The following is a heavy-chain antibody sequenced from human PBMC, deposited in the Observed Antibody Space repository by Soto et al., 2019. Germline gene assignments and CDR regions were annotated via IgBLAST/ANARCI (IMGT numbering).Heavy chain of an antibody. J-gene: IGHJ4*02. Sequence: QVQLVQSGAEVKKPGSSVKVSCKASGGTFSSYAISWVRQAPGQGLEWMGGIIPIFGTANYAQKFQGRVTITADESTSTAYMELRRLRSEDTAVYYCARVLSMHYLGSSGFDYWGQGTLVTVSS. CDR3: ARVLSMHYLGSSGFDY. CDR2: IIPIFGTA. CDR1: GGTFSSYA. D-gene: IGHD2-2*01. V-gene: IGHV1-69*12.